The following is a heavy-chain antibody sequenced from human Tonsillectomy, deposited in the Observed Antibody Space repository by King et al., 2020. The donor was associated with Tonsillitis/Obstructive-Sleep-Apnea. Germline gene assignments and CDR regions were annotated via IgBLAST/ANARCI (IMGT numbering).Heavy chain of an antibody. D-gene: IGHD3-10*01. Sequence: QLQESGLGLVKPSGTLSLTCAVSGGSISSSNLCSWVRQTPWKGLEWIGEIDHSGSTNYNPSLKSRVTISVAKSKNQFSLKLSSVTAADTAVYYCARRASGSSTLFDYWGQGILVTVSS. V-gene: IGHV4-4*02. CDR3: ARRASGSSTLFDY. J-gene: IGHJ4*02. CDR1: GGSISSSNL. CDR2: IDHSGST.